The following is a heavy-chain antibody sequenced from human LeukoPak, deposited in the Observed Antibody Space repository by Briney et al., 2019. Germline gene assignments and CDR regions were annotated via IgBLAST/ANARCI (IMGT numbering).Heavy chain of an antibody. Sequence: GASVKVSCKASGYTFTGYYMHWLRQAPGQGLEWMGRINPNSGGTNYAQKFQGRVTMTRDTSISTAYMELSRLRSDDTAVYYCARDPQLSSNFDYWGQGTLVTVSS. D-gene: IGHD6-13*01. CDR2: INPNSGGT. J-gene: IGHJ4*02. V-gene: IGHV1-2*06. CDR3: ARDPQLSSNFDY. CDR1: GYTFTGYY.